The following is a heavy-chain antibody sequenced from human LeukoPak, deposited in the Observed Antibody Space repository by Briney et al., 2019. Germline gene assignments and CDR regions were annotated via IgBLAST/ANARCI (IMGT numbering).Heavy chain of an antibody. CDR2: INPNSGGT. CDR1: GYTFTGYN. V-gene: IGHV1-2*02. Sequence: ASVKVSCKASGYTFTGYNIHWVRQAPGQGLEWMGWINPNSGGTNYAQKFQGRVTMTRDTSISTAYMELSRLRSDDTAVYYCAKNLRPTTYYYDSSGYYYYYYYMDVWGKGTTVTVSS. J-gene: IGHJ6*03. D-gene: IGHD3-22*01. CDR3: AKNLRPTTYYYDSSGYYYYYYYMDV.